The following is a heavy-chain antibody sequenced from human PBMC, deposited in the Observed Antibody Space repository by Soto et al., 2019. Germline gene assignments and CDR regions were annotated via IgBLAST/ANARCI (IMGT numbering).Heavy chain of an antibody. D-gene: IGHD6-19*01. CDR3: ARGLYRKAVAGRSDRLNCFDP. J-gene: IGHJ5*02. CDR2: INHRGST. V-gene: IGHV4-34*01. CDR1: GGSFSGYY. Sequence: SETLSLTCAVYGGSFSGYYWSWIRQPPGKGLEWIGEINHRGSTNYNPAHKSRVNISVDTSKNQFSLKLSSVTAADTAVYYCARGLYRKAVAGRSDRLNCFDPWGKGTLVTVSS.